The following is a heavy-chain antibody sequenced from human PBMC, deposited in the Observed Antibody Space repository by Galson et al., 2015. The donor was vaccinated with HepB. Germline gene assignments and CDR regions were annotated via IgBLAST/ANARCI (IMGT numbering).Heavy chain of an antibody. CDR2: INTNTGNP. Sequence: SVKVSCKASGYTFTSYAMNWVRQAPGQGLEWMGWINTNTGNPTYAQGFTGRFVFSLDTSVSTAYLQISSLKAEDTAVYYCAREDPREYSYVAAYWGQGTLVTVSS. CDR3: AREDPREYSYVAAY. V-gene: IGHV7-4-1*02. CDR1: GYTFTSYA. J-gene: IGHJ4*02. D-gene: IGHD5-18*01.